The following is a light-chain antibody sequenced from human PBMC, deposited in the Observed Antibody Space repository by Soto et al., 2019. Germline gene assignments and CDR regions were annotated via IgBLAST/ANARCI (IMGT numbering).Light chain of an antibody. V-gene: IGKV1-5*03. CDR1: QTISSW. CDR2: KAS. CDR3: QPYNSYSEA. Sequence: DIQMTQSPSTLSGSVGDRVTITCRASQTISSWLAWYQQKPGKAPKLLIYKASTLKSGVPSRFSGSGSGTEFTLTISTLQPDDVANYYCQPYNSYSEAFGQGTKVDLK. J-gene: IGKJ1*01.